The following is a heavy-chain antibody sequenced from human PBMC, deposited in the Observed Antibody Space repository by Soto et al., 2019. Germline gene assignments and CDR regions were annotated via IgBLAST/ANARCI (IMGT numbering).Heavy chain of an antibody. V-gene: IGHV1-2*02. CDR3: ARSRSRRAFDI. CDR2: INPNNGDT. J-gene: IGHJ3*02. D-gene: IGHD2-15*01. CDR1: GYTFTGYY. Sequence: QVQLVQSGAEVKKPGASMKVSCKASGYTFTGYYLHWMRQAPGQGLEWMGWINPNNGDTNFAQKFQGRVAMTRDTSISTVYMELSRLLSDDTAVYYCARSRSRRAFDIWGQGTMVTVSS.